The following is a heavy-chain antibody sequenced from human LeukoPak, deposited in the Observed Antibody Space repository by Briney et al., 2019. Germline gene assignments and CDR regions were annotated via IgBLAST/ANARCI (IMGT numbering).Heavy chain of an antibody. J-gene: IGHJ4*02. V-gene: IGHV3-21*04. CDR1: GFTFDDYT. Sequence: GGSLRPSCAASGFTFDDYTMHWVRQAPGKGLEWVSSISSSSSYIYYADSVKGRFTISRDNAKNSLYLQMNSLRADDTALYYCARGGYYDNSGASDYWGQGTLVSVSS. CDR2: ISSSSSYI. CDR3: ARGGYYDNSGASDY. D-gene: IGHD3-22*01.